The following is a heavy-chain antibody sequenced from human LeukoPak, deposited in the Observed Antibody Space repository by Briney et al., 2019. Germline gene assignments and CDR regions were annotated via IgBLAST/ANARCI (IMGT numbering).Heavy chain of an antibody. CDR2: MNPNTGRT. D-gene: IGHD3-22*01. Sequence: EASVKVSRKASRYTFTSYDINWVREAAGQGLEWMGWMNPNTGRTGFAQKFQGRLTMTRDTSISTAYMELSSLRSEDTAVYYCARLSQTPDYYSNGGYYYLGYWGQGTPVTVSS. V-gene: IGHV1-8*01. CDR3: ARLSQTPDYYSNGGYYYLGY. J-gene: IGHJ4*02. CDR1: RYTFTSYD.